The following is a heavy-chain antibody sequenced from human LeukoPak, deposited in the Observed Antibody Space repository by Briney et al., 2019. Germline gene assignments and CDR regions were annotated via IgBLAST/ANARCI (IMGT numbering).Heavy chain of an antibody. CDR3: ARGGITMVRGVITTFDY. CDR1: GGSFNGYY. CDR2: INHSGST. J-gene: IGHJ4*02. D-gene: IGHD3-10*01. Sequence: SETLSLTCAVYGGSFNGYYWSWIRQPPGKGLEWIGEINHSGSTNYNPSLKSRVTISVDTSKNQFSLKLSSVTAADTAVYYCARGGITMVRGVITTFDYWGQGTLVTVSS. V-gene: IGHV4-34*01.